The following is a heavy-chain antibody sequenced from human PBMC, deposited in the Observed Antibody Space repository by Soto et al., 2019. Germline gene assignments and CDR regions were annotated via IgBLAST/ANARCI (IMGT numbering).Heavy chain of an antibody. J-gene: IGHJ4*02. Sequence: QVQLVESGGGLVEPGGSLRLSCAASGFRFSDHYMTWIRQAPGKGPEWVSKISGGGTTIYYADSVKGRFTVSRDNAKNSLYLQMNSLRAEDTAVYYCAGDPYYYGSAFWGQGTLVTVSS. D-gene: IGHD3-10*01. V-gene: IGHV3-11*01. CDR3: AGDPYYYGSAF. CDR2: ISGGGTTI. CDR1: GFRFSDHY.